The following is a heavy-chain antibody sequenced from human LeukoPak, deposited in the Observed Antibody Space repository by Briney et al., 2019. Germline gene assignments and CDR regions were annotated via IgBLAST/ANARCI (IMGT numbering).Heavy chain of an antibody. Sequence: GGSLRLSCAASGFTFDDYATHWVRQAPGKGLEWVSLISWDGGSTYYADSVKGRFTISRDNSKNSLYLQMNSLRAEDTALYYCAKDNFDPTYYYMDVWGKGTTVTVSS. CDR1: GFTFDDYA. V-gene: IGHV3-43D*03. J-gene: IGHJ6*03. CDR3: AKDNFDPTYYYMDV. D-gene: IGHD3-9*01. CDR2: ISWDGGST.